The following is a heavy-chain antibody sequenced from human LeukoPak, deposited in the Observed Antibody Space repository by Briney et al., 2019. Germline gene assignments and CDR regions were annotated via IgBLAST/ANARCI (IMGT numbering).Heavy chain of an antibody. CDR2: IYATGST. Sequence: ASETLSLTCTVSGDSFSSVSYYWSWIRQPAGKGLEWIGRIYATGSTNYNPSLKSRVTISVDTSKNQFSLKLSSVTAADTAVYYCARHEYSGSYYGLSWFDPWGQGTLVTVSS. D-gene: IGHD1-26*01. CDR1: GDSFSSVSYY. V-gene: IGHV4-61*02. J-gene: IGHJ5*02. CDR3: ARHEYSGSYYGLSWFDP.